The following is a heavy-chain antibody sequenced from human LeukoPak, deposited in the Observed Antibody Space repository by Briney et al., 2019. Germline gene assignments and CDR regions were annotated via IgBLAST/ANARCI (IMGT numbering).Heavy chain of an antibody. Sequence: GGSLRLSCAASGFTFTTYSMNWVRQAPGKGLQWVSYISITSRTTNYADSVKGRFTISRDSAKNSLYLQMNSLRDEDTAVYYCATEKAFAFDIWGQGTVVAVSS. CDR2: ISITSRTT. CDR3: ATEKAFAFDI. CDR1: GFTFTTYS. V-gene: IGHV3-48*02. J-gene: IGHJ3*02.